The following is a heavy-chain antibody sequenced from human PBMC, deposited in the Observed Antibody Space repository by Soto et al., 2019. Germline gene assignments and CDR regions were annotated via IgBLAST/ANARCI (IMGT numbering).Heavy chain of an antibody. D-gene: IGHD6-13*01. V-gene: IGHV4-4*07. Sequence: QVQLQESGPGLVKPSETLSLTCTVSGGSISSYYWSWIRQPAGKGLEWIGRIYTSGSTNYNPSLKSRVTMSVDTSKNQFSLKLSSVTAADTAVYYCARDLSPQQQLVRWFDPGGQGTLVTVSS. J-gene: IGHJ5*02. CDR3: ARDLSPQQQLVRWFDP. CDR1: GGSISSYY. CDR2: IYTSGST.